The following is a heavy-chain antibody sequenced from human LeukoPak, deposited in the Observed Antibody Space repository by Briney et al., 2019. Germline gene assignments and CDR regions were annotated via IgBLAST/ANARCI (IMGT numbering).Heavy chain of an antibody. Sequence: SETLSLTCTVSGGSISSYYWSWIRQPPGKGLEWIGYIFYSGSTNYNPSLKSRVTISVDTSRNQFSLKLSSVTAADTAVYSCARLSGSWSYFDYWGQGTLVTVSS. J-gene: IGHJ4*01. CDR3: ARLSGSWSYFDY. V-gene: IGHV4-59*08. D-gene: IGHD6-13*01. CDR2: IFYSGST. CDR1: GGSISSYY.